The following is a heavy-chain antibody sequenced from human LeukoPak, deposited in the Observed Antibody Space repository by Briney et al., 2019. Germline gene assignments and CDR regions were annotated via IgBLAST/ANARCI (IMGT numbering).Heavy chain of an antibody. V-gene: IGHV3-48*01. CDR3: AKETGGVYSSSWYYFDY. Sequence: GGSLRLSCAASGFTFSSYSMNWVRQAPGKGLEWVSYISSSSTIYYADSVKGRFTISRDNSKNTLYLQMNSLRAEDTAVYYCAKETGGVYSSSWYYFDYWGQGTLVTVSS. CDR2: ISSSSTI. J-gene: IGHJ4*02. D-gene: IGHD6-13*01. CDR1: GFTFSSYS.